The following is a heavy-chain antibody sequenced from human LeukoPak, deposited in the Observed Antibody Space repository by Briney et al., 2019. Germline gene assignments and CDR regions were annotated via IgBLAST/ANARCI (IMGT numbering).Heavy chain of an antibody. J-gene: IGHJ4*02. CDR3: ARTSSSGLVGGYYFDY. Sequence: SETLSLTCTVSGGSISSYYWGWIRQPPGKGLQWIGSIHHSGSTYYNPSLKSRVTISVDTSRNQFSLKLSSVTAADTAVYYCARTSSSGLVGGYYFDYWGQGTLVTVSS. V-gene: IGHV4-38-2*02. CDR2: IHHSGST. D-gene: IGHD6-19*01. CDR1: GGSISSYY.